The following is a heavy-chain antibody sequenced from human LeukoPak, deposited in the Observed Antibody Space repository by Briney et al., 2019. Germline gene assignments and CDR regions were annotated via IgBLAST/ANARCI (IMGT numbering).Heavy chain of an antibody. J-gene: IGHJ4*02. CDR2: ISSSGSTI. D-gene: IGHD6-19*01. V-gene: IGHV3-48*01. CDR1: GFTFSSYG. Sequence: GRSLRLSCAASGFTFSSYGMHWVRQAPGKGLEWVSYISSSGSTIYYADSVKGRFTISRDNAKNSLYLQMNSLRAEDTAVYYCARVLYSSGWYGDHYWGQGTLVTVSS. CDR3: ARVLYSSGWYGDHY.